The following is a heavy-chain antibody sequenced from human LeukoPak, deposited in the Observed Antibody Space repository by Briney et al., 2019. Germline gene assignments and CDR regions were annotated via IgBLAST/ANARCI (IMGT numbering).Heavy chain of an antibody. CDR1: GFTFSSNG. CDR3: ARAPPCSGGSCYSGYFDC. Sequence: GGSLRLSCVVSGFTFSSNGMSWVRQAPGKGLEWVSAINRSGGNTAYADSVKGRFTISRDNSKNTLYLQINSLRAEETAVYYCARAPPCSGGSCYSGYFDCWGQGTLVTVSS. J-gene: IGHJ4*02. CDR2: INRSGGNT. V-gene: IGHV3-23*01. D-gene: IGHD2-15*01.